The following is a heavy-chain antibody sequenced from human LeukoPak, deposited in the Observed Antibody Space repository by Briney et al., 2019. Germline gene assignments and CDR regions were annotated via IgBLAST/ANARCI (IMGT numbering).Heavy chain of an antibody. D-gene: IGHD6-19*01. CDR2: IYYSGST. CDR1: GGSISSYY. CDR3: ARVLVVGIFPYFDY. J-gene: IGHJ4*02. Sequence: SETLSLTCTVSGGSISSYYWSWIRQPPGKGLEWIGYIYYSGSTNYNPSLKSRVTISVDTSKNQFSLKLSSVTAADTAVYYCARVLVVGIFPYFDYWGQGTLVTVSS. V-gene: IGHV4-59*08.